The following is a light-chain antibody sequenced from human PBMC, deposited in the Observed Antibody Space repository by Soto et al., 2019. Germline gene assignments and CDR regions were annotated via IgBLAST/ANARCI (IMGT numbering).Light chain of an antibody. Sequence: ENVLTQSPGTLSLSPGERATLSCRASQSVSRNYLAWYQQKPGQSPRLLIYDASSRATGIPDRFSGSGSGSDFTLTINRLETEDFAVYYCQQYAISPITFGGGTKVQIK. CDR3: QQYAISPIT. CDR1: QSVSRNY. V-gene: IGKV3-20*01. J-gene: IGKJ4*01. CDR2: DAS.